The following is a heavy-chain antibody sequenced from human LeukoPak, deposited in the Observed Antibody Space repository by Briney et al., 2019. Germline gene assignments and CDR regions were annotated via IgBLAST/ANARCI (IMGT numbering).Heavy chain of an antibody. CDR3: ARANYYDTSGYSRGAFDI. J-gene: IGHJ3*02. CDR1: GVSISSTTYY. V-gene: IGHV4-39*01. Sequence: SETLSLTCTVSGVSISSTTYYWGWIRQPHGKGLEWIGTIYYSGTTRYNPSLKSRVAISVDTSKNQFSLNLSSVTVADTAVYYCARANYYDTSGYSRGAFDIWGQGTMVTVSS. D-gene: IGHD3-22*01. CDR2: IYYSGTT.